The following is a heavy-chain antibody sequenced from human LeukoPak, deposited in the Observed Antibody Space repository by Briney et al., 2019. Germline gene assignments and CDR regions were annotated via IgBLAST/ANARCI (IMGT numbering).Heavy chain of an antibody. V-gene: IGHV3-53*01. CDR3: ARDSFYSATDAFDI. CDR1: GFTVSSNY. Sequence: GGSLRLSCAASGFTVSSNYMSWVRQAPGKGLEWVSVINSGGSTYYAASLKGRFTISRDNSKNTLYLQMNSLRAEDTAVYYCARDSFYSATDAFDIWGQGTMVTVSS. CDR2: INSGGST. D-gene: IGHD4/OR15-4a*01. J-gene: IGHJ3*02.